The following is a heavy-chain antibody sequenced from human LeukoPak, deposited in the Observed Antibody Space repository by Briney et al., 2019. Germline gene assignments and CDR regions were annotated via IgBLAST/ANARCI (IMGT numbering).Heavy chain of an antibody. V-gene: IGHV4-4*02. Sequence: SETLSLTCTVSGGSISSSNWWSWVHQPPGKGLEWIGEIYHSGSTNYNPSLKSRVTISVDKSKNQFSLKLSSVTAADTAVYYCASATSGTDIFAHYWGQGTLVTVSS. D-gene: IGHD3-3*02. CDR2: IYHSGST. CDR1: GGSISSSNW. CDR3: ASATSGTDIFAHY. J-gene: IGHJ4*02.